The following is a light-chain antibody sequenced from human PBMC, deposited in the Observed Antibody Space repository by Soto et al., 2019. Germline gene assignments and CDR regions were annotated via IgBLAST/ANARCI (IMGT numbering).Light chain of an antibody. CDR3: MQALQTYT. Sequence: VMTQSPLSLPVTPGEPASISCRSSQSLLHSNGYNYLDWYLQKPGQSPQLLFYLDSNRASGDSDGFSGSGSGTDFTQSISRVEAEDVGGYCCMQALQTYTFGRETKLEIK. CDR2: LDS. CDR1: QSLLHSNGYNY. J-gene: IGKJ2*01. V-gene: IGKV2-28*01.